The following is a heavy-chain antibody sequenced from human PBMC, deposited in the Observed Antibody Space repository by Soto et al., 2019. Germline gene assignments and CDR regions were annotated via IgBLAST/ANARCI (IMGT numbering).Heavy chain of an antibody. D-gene: IGHD5-18*01. CDR3: AAESVDTAMDSYYYYYGMDV. Sequence: ASVKVSCKASGFTFTSSAVQWVRQARGQRLEWIGWIVVGSGNTNYAQKFQERVTITRDMSTSTAYMELSSLRSEDTAVYYCAAESVDTAMDSYYYYYGMDVWGQGTTVTVSS. CDR1: GFTFTSSA. CDR2: IVVGSGNT. V-gene: IGHV1-58*01. J-gene: IGHJ6*02.